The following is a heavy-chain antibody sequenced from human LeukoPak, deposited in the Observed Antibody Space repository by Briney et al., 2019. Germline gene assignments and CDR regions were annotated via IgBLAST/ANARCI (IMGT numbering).Heavy chain of an antibody. Sequence: SPTLSLTSAVYGGSFSGYYWSWIRQPPGKGLEWIGEINHSGSTNYNPSLKSRVTISVDTSKNQFSLKLSSVTAADTAVYYCARGVTLRYGDYEDYWGQGTLVTVSS. V-gene: IGHV4-34*01. J-gene: IGHJ4*02. D-gene: IGHD4-17*01. CDR1: GGSFSGYY. CDR2: INHSGST. CDR3: ARGVTLRYGDYEDY.